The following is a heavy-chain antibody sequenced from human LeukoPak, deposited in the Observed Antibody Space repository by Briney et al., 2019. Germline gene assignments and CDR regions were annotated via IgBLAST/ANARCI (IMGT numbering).Heavy chain of an antibody. D-gene: IGHD2-15*01. CDR1: GYTFTSSS. CDR3: ARASYCSGGSCYSDY. CDR2: IIAYNGNT. V-gene: IGHV1-18*01. J-gene: IGHJ4*02. Sequence: ASVKVSCKHSGYTFTSSSISWVRQAPGQGLEWMGWIIAYNGNTIYAQTVKGRVSITTDTSTSTACMGLRSLNSDDTAVYYCARASYCSGGSCYSDYWGQGTLVTVSS.